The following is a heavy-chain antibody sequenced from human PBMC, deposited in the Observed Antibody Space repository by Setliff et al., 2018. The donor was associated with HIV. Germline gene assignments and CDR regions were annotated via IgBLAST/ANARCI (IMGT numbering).Heavy chain of an antibody. J-gene: IGHJ5*02. CDR1: GYTFTNSD. CDR2: MNPKSGNT. Sequence: ASVKVSCKASGYTFTNSDINWVRQAPGQGLEWMGWMNPKSGNTGYAQKFQGRVTMTSNTFIGTDYMELSRLRSEDTAVYYCARVLYYYDSSGYYFLDPWGQGTLVTVSS. V-gene: IGHV1-8*02. D-gene: IGHD3-22*01. CDR3: ARVLYYYDSSGYYFLDP.